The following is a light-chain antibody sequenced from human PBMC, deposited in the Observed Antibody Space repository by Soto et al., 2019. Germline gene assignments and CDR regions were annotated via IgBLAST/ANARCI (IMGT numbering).Light chain of an antibody. V-gene: IGKV3-11*01. J-gene: IGKJ4*01. CDR1: QSVSNF. CDR2: DAS. CDR3: QQRRTWPPLT. Sequence: EIVLTQSPATLSLSPGERATLSCRASQSVSNFLAWYQQKPGQAPRLLIYDASTRATGIPARFSGSGSGTDFALTISSLEPEDFAVYYCQQRRTWPPLTFCGGTKVESK.